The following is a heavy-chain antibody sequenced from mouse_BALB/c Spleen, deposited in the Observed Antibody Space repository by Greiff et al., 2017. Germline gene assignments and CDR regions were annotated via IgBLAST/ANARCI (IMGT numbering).Heavy chain of an antibody. CDR3: ARNPLHYYGSSTGAMDY. CDR2: IWSGGST. J-gene: IGHJ4*01. V-gene: IGHV2-2*02. D-gene: IGHD1-1*01. Sequence: VQLQQSGPGLVQPSQSLSITCTVSGFSLTSYGVHWVRQSPGKGLEWLGVIWSGGSTDYNAAFISRLSISKDNSKSQVFFKMNSLQANDTAIYYCARNPLHYYGSSTGAMDYWGQGTSVTVSS. CDR1: GFSLTSYG.